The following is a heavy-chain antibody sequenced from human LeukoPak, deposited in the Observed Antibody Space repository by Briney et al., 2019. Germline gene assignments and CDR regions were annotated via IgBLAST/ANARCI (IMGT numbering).Heavy chain of an antibody. CDR2: ISGGSNYI. Sequence: GGSLRLSCAASGFIFSTYSMNWVRQSPGKGLEGVSSISGGSNYIYYADSVRGRFTISRDNAKNSLFLQMNSLRAEDTAVYYCARDFGDSSEYFQHWGQGTLVTVSS. V-gene: IGHV3-21*01. CDR3: ARDFGDSSEYFQH. J-gene: IGHJ1*01. D-gene: IGHD6-13*01. CDR1: GFIFSTYS.